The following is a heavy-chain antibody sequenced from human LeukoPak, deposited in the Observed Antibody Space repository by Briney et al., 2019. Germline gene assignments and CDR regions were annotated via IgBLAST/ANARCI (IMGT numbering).Heavy chain of an antibody. Sequence: PGGSLRLSCAASGFTFSSYAMSWVRQAPEKGLEWVSAISGSGGSTDYADSVKGRFTISRDNSKNTLYLQMNSLRAEDTAVYYCAKADSRAYYDFWSGYYTFDYWGQGTLVTVSS. J-gene: IGHJ4*02. V-gene: IGHV3-23*01. CDR1: GFTFSSYA. CDR2: ISGSGGST. D-gene: IGHD3-3*01. CDR3: AKADSRAYYDFWSGYYTFDY.